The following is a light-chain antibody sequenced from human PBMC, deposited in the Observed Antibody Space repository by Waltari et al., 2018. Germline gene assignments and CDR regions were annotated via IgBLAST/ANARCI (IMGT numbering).Light chain of an antibody. V-gene: IGKV1-39*01. Sequence: DIQMTQSPSSLSASVGDSVTITCRASPSISIYLNWYQQKPGKAPKLLISAVSSLQSGVPSRFSGSGSGTDFALTISSLQPEDVGTYYCLQYNSYSWTFGHGTKVEI. CDR3: LQYNSYSWT. CDR1: PSISIY. J-gene: IGKJ1*01. CDR2: AVS.